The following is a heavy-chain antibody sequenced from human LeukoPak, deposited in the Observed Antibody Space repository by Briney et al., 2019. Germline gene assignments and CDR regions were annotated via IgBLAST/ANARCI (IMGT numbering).Heavy chain of an antibody. D-gene: IGHD3-3*01. CDR1: GGSFSGYY. CDR2: INHSGST. Sequence: PSETLSLTCAVYGGSFSGYYWSWIRQPPGKGLEWIGEINHSGSTNYNPSLKSRVTISVDTSKNQFSLKLSSVTAADTAVYYCARGPREWGNYYYYGMDVWGQGTTVTASS. CDR3: ARGPREWGNYYYYGMDV. J-gene: IGHJ6*02. V-gene: IGHV4-34*01.